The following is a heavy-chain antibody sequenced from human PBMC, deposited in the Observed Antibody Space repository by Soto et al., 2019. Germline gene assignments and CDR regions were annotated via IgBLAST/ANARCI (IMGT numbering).Heavy chain of an antibody. J-gene: IGHJ3*02. CDR3: ARDRSAYGPNAFDI. CDR1: GFTFSNYG. D-gene: IGHD5-12*01. Sequence: PGGSLRLSCAASGFTFSNYGMHWVRQAPGEGLEWVAVTSYDGSNEYYADSVKGRFTISRDDAKNTLYLQMNSLRAEDTAVYYCARDRSAYGPNAFDIWGQGTMVTVSS. V-gene: IGHV3-30*03. CDR2: TSYDGSNE.